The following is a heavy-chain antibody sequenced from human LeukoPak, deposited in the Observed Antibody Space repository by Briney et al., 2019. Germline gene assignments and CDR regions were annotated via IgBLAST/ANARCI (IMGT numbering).Heavy chain of an antibody. D-gene: IGHD2-21*02. CDR1: GFTFSSYS. Sequence: GGSLRLSCAASGFTFSSYSMNWVRQAPGKGLEWVSYISSSSSTIYYADSVKGRFTISRDNAKNSLYLQMNSLRAEDTAVYYCARHGPVVTATDAFDLWGQGTMVTVSS. V-gene: IGHV3-48*01. CDR2: ISSSSSTI. CDR3: ARHGPVVTATDAFDL. J-gene: IGHJ3*01.